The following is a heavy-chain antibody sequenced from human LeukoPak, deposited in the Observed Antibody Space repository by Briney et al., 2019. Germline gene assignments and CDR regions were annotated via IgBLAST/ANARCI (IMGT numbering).Heavy chain of an antibody. V-gene: IGHV3-9*03. J-gene: IGHJ5*02. CDR1: GFTFDDYA. D-gene: IGHD1-26*01. CDR2: ISWNSGTI. Sequence: GGSLTLSCAASGFTFDDYAMHWARQAPGKGLEWVTCISWNSGTIGYADSGTGRFTISRDNAKNSLYLQMNSLRAEDMALYYCAKGNSGSYSRDWFDPWGQGTLVTVSS. CDR3: AKGNSGSYSRDWFDP.